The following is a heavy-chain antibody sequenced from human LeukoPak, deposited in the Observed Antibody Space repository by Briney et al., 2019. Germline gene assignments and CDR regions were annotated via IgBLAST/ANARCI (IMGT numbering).Heavy chain of an antibody. CDR1: GGSISSYY. V-gene: IGHV4-59*08. Sequence: PSETLSLTCTVSGGSISSYYWSWIRQPPGKGLEWIGYIYYSGSTTYNPSLKSRVTISVDTSKNQFSLKLSSVTAADTAVYYCASQLWPRSGWFDHWGQGTLVTVSS. CDR2: IYYSGST. D-gene: IGHD5-18*01. CDR3: ASQLWPRSGWFDH. J-gene: IGHJ5*02.